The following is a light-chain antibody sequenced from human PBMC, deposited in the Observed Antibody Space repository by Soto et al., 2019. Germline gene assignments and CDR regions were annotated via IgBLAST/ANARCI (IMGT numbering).Light chain of an antibody. V-gene: IGKV1-5*01. CDR1: QTISNW. Sequence: DIQMTQSPSTLSASVGDRVTITCRASQTISNWLAWYQQKPGKAPKLLIYDASSLESGVPSRFSGSGSGTEFTLTISSLEPEDFAVYYCQQRYRWPPITFGQGTRLEIK. CDR2: DAS. CDR3: QQRYRWPPIT. J-gene: IGKJ5*01.